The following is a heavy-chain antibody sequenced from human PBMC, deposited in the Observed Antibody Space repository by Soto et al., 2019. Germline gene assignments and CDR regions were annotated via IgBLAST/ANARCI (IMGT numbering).Heavy chain of an antibody. CDR2: IIPIFGTA. J-gene: IGHJ5*02. V-gene: IGHV1-69*13. CDR3: ARAWWELQPPNWFDP. Sequence: GASVKVSCKASGGTFSSYAISWVRQAPGQGLEWMGGIIPIFGTANYAQKFQGRVTITADESTSTAYMKLSSLRSEDTAVYYCARAWWELQPPNWFDPWGQGILVTVSS. D-gene: IGHD1-26*01. CDR1: GGTFSSYA.